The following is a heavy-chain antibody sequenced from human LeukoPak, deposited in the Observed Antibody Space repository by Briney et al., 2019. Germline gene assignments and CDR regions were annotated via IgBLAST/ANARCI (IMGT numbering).Heavy chain of an antibody. CDR1: GFTFSNAW. J-gene: IGHJ6*02. V-gene: IGHV3-15*01. Sequence: GGSLRLSCAASGFTFSNAWMSSVRQAPGKGLEWVGRIKSKTDGGTTDYAAPVKGRFTISRDDSKNTLYLQMNTLRAEDTAVYFCTTKTASGTGGTFYYYYGMDVWGQGTTVTVSS. D-gene: IGHD2-8*02. CDR2: IKSKTDGGTT. CDR3: TTKTASGTGGTFYYYYGMDV.